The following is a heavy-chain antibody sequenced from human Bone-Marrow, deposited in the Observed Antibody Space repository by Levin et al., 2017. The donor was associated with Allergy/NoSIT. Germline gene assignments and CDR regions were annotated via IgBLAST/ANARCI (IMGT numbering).Heavy chain of an antibody. J-gene: IGHJ4*02. Sequence: SCAASGFTFSSYWMHWVRQAPGKGLVWVSRINSDGSSTSYADSVKGRFTISRDNAKNTLYLQMNSLRAEDTAVYYCARAVAATPLDYWGQGTLVTVSS. V-gene: IGHV3-74*01. CDR3: ARAVAATPLDY. D-gene: IGHD2-15*01. CDR1: GFTFSSYW. CDR2: INSDGSST.